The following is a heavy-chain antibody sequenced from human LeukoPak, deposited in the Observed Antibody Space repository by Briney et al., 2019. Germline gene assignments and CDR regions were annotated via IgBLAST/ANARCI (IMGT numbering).Heavy chain of an antibody. V-gene: IGHV4-59*11. CDR2: IYDSGST. J-gene: IGHJ4*02. Sequence: PSETLSLTCPVSGGSLSNHYWSWIRQPPGKGLEWIGHIYDSGSTTYNPSLKSRVTMSVDTSKTKFSLNLSSVTAADTAVYYCARGRIGGPKAPFDYWGQGTLVTVSS. D-gene: IGHD3-16*01. CDR3: ARGRIGGPKAPFDY. CDR1: GGSLSNHY.